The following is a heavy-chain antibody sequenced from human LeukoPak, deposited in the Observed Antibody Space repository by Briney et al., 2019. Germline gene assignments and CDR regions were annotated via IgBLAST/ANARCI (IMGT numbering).Heavy chain of an antibody. V-gene: IGHV1-18*01. D-gene: IGHD1-26*01. CDR1: GYTFTSYG. J-gene: IGHJ3*02. CDR2: ISAYNGNT. Sequence: ASVKVSCKASGYTFTSYGISWVRQAPGQGLEWMGWISAYNGNTNYAQKLQGRVTMTTDTSTSTVYMELSSLRSEDTAVYYCTRRGHSGTYRQGSVAFDIWGQGTMVTVSS. CDR3: TRRGHSGTYRQGSVAFDI.